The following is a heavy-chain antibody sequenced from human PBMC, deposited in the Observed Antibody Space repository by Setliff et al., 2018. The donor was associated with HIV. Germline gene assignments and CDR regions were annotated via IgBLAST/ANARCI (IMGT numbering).Heavy chain of an antibody. CDR3: VQGGLSSGWGSF. CDR1: GFTFINSA. V-gene: IGHV3-23*01. D-gene: IGHD6-25*01. J-gene: IGHJ4*02. Sequence: GGSLRLSCAASGFTFINSAMSWVRQAPGKGLEWVSSVATNGGSTYYAASVQGRFTISSDNSKNAVYLQMNSLRAEDTAVYYCVQGGLSSGWGSFWGQGTRVTVSS. CDR2: VATNGGST.